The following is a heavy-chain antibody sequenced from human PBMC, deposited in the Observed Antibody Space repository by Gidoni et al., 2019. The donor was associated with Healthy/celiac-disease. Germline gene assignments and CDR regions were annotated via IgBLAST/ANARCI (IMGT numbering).Heavy chain of an antibody. CDR3: ARDPEYGSGSYSFDY. D-gene: IGHD3-10*01. CDR2: IIPILGIA. Sequence: QVQLVQSGAEVKNPGSSVKVSCKASGGTFSSYTTRWGRQAPGQGLEWMGRIIPILGIANYAQKFQGRVTITTDKSTSTGYMELSSLRSEDTAVYYCARDPEYGSGSYSFDYWGQGTLVTVSS. CDR1: GGTFSSYT. V-gene: IGHV1-69*08. J-gene: IGHJ4*02.